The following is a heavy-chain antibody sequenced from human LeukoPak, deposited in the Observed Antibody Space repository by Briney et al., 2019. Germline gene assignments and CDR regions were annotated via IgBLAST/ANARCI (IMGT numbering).Heavy chain of an antibody. CDR1: GGSISSYY. Sequence: PSETLSLTCTVSGGSISSYYWSWLRQPAGKGLEWIGRIYTSGSTNYNPSLKSRVTMSVDTSKNQFSLKLSSVTAADTAVYYCARDCSGGSCYSAFDYWGQGTLVTVSS. J-gene: IGHJ4*02. CDR2: IYTSGST. V-gene: IGHV4-4*07. CDR3: ARDCSGGSCYSAFDY. D-gene: IGHD2-15*01.